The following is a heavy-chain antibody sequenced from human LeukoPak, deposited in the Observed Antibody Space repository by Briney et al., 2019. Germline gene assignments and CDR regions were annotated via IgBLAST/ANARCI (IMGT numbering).Heavy chain of an antibody. CDR3: SELANFGAPHFYY. CDR2: IYPGDSDT. CDR1: GYIFSTYW. J-gene: IGHJ4*02. V-gene: IGHV5-51*01. D-gene: IGHD1-1*01. Sequence: GGSLRLSCKGSGYIFSTYWIAWVRRMPGKGLEWMGIIYPGDSDTRYRPSFQGQVTISADKSISTAYLQWSSLTASDTAMYYRSELANFGAPHFYYWGQGSLV.